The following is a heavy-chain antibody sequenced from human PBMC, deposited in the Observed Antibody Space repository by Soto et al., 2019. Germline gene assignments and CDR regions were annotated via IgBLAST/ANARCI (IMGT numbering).Heavy chain of an antibody. J-gene: IGHJ4*02. CDR2: IKSDASTI. CDR1: GFTFSRYW. V-gene: IGHV3-74*03. Sequence: EVQLVESGGGLVQPGGSLRLSCAASGFTFSRYWMHWVRQVPGKGLVWVSRIKSDASTIMYADSVKGRFTISRDNAKNTLYLQVNSLRPEDTAVYYCVRGGSANYYGLFDSWGQGTLVTVSS. D-gene: IGHD1-26*01. CDR3: VRGGSANYYGLFDS.